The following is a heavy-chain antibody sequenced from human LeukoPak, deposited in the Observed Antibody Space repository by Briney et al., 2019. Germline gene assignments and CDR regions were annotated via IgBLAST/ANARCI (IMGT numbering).Heavy chain of an antibody. Sequence: GRSLRLSCAASGFTFSSYGMHWVRQAPGKGLEWVAVISYGGSNKYYADSVKGRFTISRDNSKNTLYLQMNSLRAEDTAVYYCAKGSDMDVWGKGTTVTVSS. J-gene: IGHJ6*03. CDR3: AKGSDMDV. V-gene: IGHV3-30*18. CDR2: ISYGGSNK. CDR1: GFTFSSYG.